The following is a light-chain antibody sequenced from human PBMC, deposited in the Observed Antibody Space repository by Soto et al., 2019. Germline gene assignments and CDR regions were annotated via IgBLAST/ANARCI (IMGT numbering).Light chain of an antibody. J-gene: IGKJ2*01. CDR1: QSVSSSN. V-gene: IGKV3-20*01. CDR3: QQYGTSPPYT. CDR2: GTS. Sequence: EIVLTQSPVTLSLSPGERATLSCRASQSVSSSNLAWYQQKTGQAPRLLIYGTSSRATGTPDRFRGSGSGTDFTLTISRLEPKDFAVYYCQQYGTSPPYTFGQGTKLEIK.